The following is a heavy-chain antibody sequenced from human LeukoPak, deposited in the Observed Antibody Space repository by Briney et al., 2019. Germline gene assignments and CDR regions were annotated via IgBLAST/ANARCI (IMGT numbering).Heavy chain of an antibody. CDR2: INPNSGGT. Sequence: ASVKVSCKASGYTFTGYYMHWVRQAPGQGLEWMGWINPNSGGTNYAQKIQGRVTMTRDTSISTAYMELSRLRSDDTAVYYCARGPGDYCSGGSCYDDYWGQGTLVTVSS. CDR3: ARGPGDYCSGGSCYDDY. D-gene: IGHD2-15*01. J-gene: IGHJ4*02. V-gene: IGHV1-2*02. CDR1: GYTFTGYY.